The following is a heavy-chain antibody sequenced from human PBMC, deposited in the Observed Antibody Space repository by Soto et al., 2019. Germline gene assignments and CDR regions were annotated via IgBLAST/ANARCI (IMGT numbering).Heavy chain of an antibody. D-gene: IGHD3-10*01. Sequence: RGESLKISCKGSGYSFTSYWISWVRQMPGKGLEWMGRIDPSDFYTNYSPSFQGHVTISADKSISTAYLQWSSLKASDTAMYYCAIGKVRGVIFAGYYYGMDVWGQGTTVTVSS. J-gene: IGHJ6*02. CDR2: IDPSDFYT. CDR1: GYSFTSYW. V-gene: IGHV5-10-1*01. CDR3: AIGKVRGVIFAGYYYGMDV.